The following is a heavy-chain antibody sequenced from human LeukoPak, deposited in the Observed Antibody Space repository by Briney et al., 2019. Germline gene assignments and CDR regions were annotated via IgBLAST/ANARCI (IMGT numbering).Heavy chain of an antibody. Sequence: GGSLRLSCAASGFTFSGYWMTWVRQAPGKGLEWVANIKQDGSEKYYVDSVKGRFTISRDNAKNSLSLQMNNLRAGDTAMYYCARGMRGLGYWGQGTLVTVSS. CDR3: ARGMRGLGY. CDR2: IKQDGSEK. D-gene: IGHD3/OR15-3a*01. J-gene: IGHJ4*02. V-gene: IGHV3-7*01. CDR1: GFTFSGYW.